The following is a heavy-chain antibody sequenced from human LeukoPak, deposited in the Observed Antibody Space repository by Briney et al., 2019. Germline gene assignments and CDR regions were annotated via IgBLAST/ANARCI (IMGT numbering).Heavy chain of an antibody. CDR3: ARNPPLFVVAGEAH. CDR1: GFTFSIYG. Sequence: PGGSLRLSCAASGFTFSIYGMHWVRQAPGKGLEWVSSISSSSSYIYYADSVKGRFTISRDNAKNSLYLQMNSLRAEDTAVYYCARNPPLFVVAGEAHWGQGTLVTVSS. V-gene: IGHV3-21*01. J-gene: IGHJ4*02. CDR2: ISSSSSYI. D-gene: IGHD6-19*01.